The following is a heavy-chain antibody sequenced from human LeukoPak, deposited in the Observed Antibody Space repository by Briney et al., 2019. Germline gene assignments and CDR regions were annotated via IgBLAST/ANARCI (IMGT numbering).Heavy chain of an antibody. V-gene: IGHV3-43D*03. Sequence: GGSLRLSCAGSGFTFSRYWMHWVRQAPGKGLEWVSLISWDGGSTYYADSVKGRFTISRDNSKNSLYLQMNSLRAEDTALYYCAKGAQSYGYSCWFDPWGQGTLVTVSS. CDR2: ISWDGGST. CDR1: GFTFSRYW. J-gene: IGHJ5*02. CDR3: AKGAQSYGYSCWFDP. D-gene: IGHD5-18*01.